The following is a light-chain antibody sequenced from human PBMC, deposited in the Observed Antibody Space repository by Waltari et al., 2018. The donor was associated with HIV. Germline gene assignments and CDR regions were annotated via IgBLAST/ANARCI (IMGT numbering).Light chain of an antibody. CDR1: GLPTQY. CDR3: QSADSSGTYVV. J-gene: IGLJ2*01. V-gene: IGLV3-25*03. CDR2: KDR. Sequence: SYELTPPASVSVSPGQPARIICSGDGLPTQYAYWSHQKAGQAPILVMYKDRERPSGIPERVSGSSSGTTVTLTISGVQPDDEADYYCQSADSSGTYVVFGGGTKVAVL.